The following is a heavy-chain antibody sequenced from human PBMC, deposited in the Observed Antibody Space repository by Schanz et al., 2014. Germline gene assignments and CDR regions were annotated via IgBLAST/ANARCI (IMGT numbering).Heavy chain of an antibody. CDR2: IATSSSTR. Sequence: EGQLAESGGGLVQPGGSLRLSCAVSGFTVSSNHMSWVRQAPGKGLEWVSYIATSSSTRHYADSVKGRVTISRDNSKNTLYLQMNSLRADDTAVYYCAKGLYYDNTGGGFDYWGQGTLVTVSS. J-gene: IGHJ4*02. CDR1: GFTVSSNH. CDR3: AKGLYYDNTGGGFDY. D-gene: IGHD3-16*01. V-gene: IGHV3-48*04.